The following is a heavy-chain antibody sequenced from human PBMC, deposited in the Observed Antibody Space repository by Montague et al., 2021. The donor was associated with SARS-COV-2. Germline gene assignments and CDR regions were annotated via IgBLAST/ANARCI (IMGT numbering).Heavy chain of an antibody. J-gene: IGHJ4*02. CDR2: ISYDGSNK. Sequence: SLRLSWAASGFTFSSYAMHWVRQAPGKGLEWVAVISYDGSNKYYADSVKGRFTISRDNSKNTLYLQMNSLRAEDTAVYYCARGEYDILTGYSSLANSYFDYWGQGTLVTVSS. CDR3: ARGEYDILTGYSSLANSYFDY. CDR1: GFTFSSYA. D-gene: IGHD3-9*01. V-gene: IGHV3-30-3*01.